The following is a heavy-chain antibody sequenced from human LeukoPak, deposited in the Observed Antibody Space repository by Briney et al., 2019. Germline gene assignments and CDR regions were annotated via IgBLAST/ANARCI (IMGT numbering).Heavy chain of an antibody. CDR1: GFTFSSYG. CDR3: AKDLLYYYGSGGV. CDR2: ISYDGSNK. Sequence: GGSLRLSCAASGFTFSSYGMHWVRQAPGMGLEWVAVISYDGSNKYYADSVKGRFTISRDNSKNTLYLQMNSLRAEDTAVYYCAKDLLYYYGSGGVWGQGTTATVSS. D-gene: IGHD3-10*01. V-gene: IGHV3-30*18. J-gene: IGHJ6*02.